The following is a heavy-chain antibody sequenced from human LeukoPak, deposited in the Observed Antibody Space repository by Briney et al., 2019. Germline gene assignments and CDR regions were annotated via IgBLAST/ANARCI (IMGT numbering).Heavy chain of an antibody. V-gene: IGHV4-31*03. D-gene: IGHD5-12*01. Sequence: SETLSLTCTVSGGSISSGGYYWSWIRQHPGKGLEWIGYIYSSGSTYYNPSLKSRVTISVDTSKNQFSLKLSSVTAADTAVYYCARDVATNYYYYMDVWGKGTTVTVSS. J-gene: IGHJ6*03. CDR2: IYSSGST. CDR1: GGSISSGGYY. CDR3: ARDVATNYYYYMDV.